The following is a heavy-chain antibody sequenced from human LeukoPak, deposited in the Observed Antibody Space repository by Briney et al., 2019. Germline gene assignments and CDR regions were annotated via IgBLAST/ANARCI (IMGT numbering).Heavy chain of an antibody. CDR2: ISAYNGNT. D-gene: IGHD4-17*01. CDR1: GYTFTSHG. J-gene: IGHJ3*01. CDR3: ARDRDYGDYGGF. V-gene: IGHV1-18*01. Sequence: APVKVSCKASGYTFTSHGISWVRQAPGQGLEWMGWISAYNGNTNYAQKLQGRVTMTTDTSTSTAYMELRSLRSDDTAVYYCARDRDYGDYGGFWGQGTMVTVSS.